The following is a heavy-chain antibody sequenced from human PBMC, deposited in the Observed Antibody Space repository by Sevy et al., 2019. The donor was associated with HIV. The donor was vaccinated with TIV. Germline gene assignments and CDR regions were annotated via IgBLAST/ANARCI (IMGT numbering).Heavy chain of an antibody. D-gene: IGHD2-8*01. J-gene: IGHJ5*02. V-gene: IGHV3-48*03. Sequence: GGSLRLSCTGSGFMYGDYAINWVRQAPGKGLEWVSKISSSGSSIYYADSVKGRFTISRDNAKNSLNLQMNSLRAEDTAVYYCTRNGGAFDNGFDPWGQGTLVTVSS. CDR1: GFMYGDYA. CDR3: TRNGGAFDNGFDP. CDR2: ISSSGSSI.